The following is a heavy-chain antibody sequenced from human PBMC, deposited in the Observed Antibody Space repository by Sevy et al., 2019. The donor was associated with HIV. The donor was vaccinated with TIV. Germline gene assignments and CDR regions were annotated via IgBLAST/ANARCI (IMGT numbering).Heavy chain of an antibody. V-gene: IGHV3-21*01. D-gene: IGHD4-17*01. J-gene: IGHJ6*03. CDR1: GFTFSTYS. CDR3: ARIDYGDYGKTREYYMGV. Sequence: GGSLRLSCAASGFTFSTYSMNWVRQAPGKGLEWVSSISSSSTYIYYADSVKGRFTISRNNAKKSLFLQMNSLGAADTTVYFCARIDYGDYGKTREYYMGVWGKGTTVTVSS. CDR2: ISSSSTYI.